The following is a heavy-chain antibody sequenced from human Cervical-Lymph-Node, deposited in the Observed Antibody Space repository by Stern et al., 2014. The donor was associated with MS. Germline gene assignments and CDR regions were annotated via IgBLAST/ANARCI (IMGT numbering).Heavy chain of an antibody. CDR2: ISSSSSYI. CDR1: GFTFRRYS. Sequence: VQLVESGGGLVKPGGSLRLSCAASGFTFRRYSMNWVRQAPGTVLAWVSSISSSSSYIYYADSVKGRFTISRDNAKNSLYLQMNSLRAEDTAVYYCARDQRYGGNSNLDYWGQGTLVTVSS. J-gene: IGHJ4*02. CDR3: ARDQRYGGNSNLDY. D-gene: IGHD4-23*01. V-gene: IGHV3-21*01.